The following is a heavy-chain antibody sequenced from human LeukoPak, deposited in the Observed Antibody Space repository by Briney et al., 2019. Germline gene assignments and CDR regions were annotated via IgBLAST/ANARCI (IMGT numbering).Heavy chain of an antibody. CDR3: ARVGCTGGSCYGWFDP. J-gene: IGHJ5*02. Sequence: ASVKVSCKASGYTFTDYYMHWVQQAPGQGLEWMGWISPNSGATNSAQKFQGRVTMTRDTSITTAYMELSRLRSEDTAVYYCARVGCTGGSCYGWFDPWGQGTLVTVSS. CDR2: ISPNSGAT. D-gene: IGHD2-15*01. V-gene: IGHV1-2*02. CDR1: GYTFTDYY.